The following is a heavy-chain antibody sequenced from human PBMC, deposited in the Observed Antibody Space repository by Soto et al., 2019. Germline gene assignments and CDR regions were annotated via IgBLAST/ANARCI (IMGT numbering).Heavy chain of an antibody. CDR2: THYSGST. CDR1: GGSISSNNW. V-gene: IGHV4-4*02. J-gene: IGHJ4*02. CDR3: ARTYGSGSYSTFDF. D-gene: IGHD3-10*01. Sequence: SETLSLTCAVSGGSISSNNWWSWVRQPPGKGLEWIGYTHYSGSTNYNPSLKSRVTISVDRSRNQFSLRLSSVTAADTAVYYCARTYGSGSYSTFDFWGQGTLVTVSS.